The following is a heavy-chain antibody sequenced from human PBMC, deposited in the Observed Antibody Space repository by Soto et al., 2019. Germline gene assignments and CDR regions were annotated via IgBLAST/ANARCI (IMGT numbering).Heavy chain of an antibody. J-gene: IGHJ6*02. Sequence: SVKVSCKASGDTDTNYVISWVRQAPGQGLEWMGGIFPKFGTTYSAQKLQDRLTITADESTSTVYMQLSSLRPDDTAVYYCEAEMTFGKLSVVWGQGTTVTVSS. CDR3: EAEMTFGKLSVV. V-gene: IGHV1-69*13. D-gene: IGHD3-16*02. CDR2: IFPKFGTT. CDR1: GDTDTNYV.